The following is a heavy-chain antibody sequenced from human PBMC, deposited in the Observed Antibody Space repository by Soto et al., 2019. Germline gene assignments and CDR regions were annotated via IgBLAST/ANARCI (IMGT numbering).Heavy chain of an antibody. Sequence: EVQLVESGGGLVKPGGSLRLSCAASGFTFSTYSMNWVRQAPGKGLEWVSSISSSNNYIYYADSVKGRFTISRDNAKNSLDLQMNGLRAEDAAVYFCATDRSWIDNRGQGTLVTVSS. CDR1: GFTFSTYS. CDR2: ISSSNNYI. V-gene: IGHV3-21*01. J-gene: IGHJ4*02. D-gene: IGHD1-26*01. CDR3: ATDRSWIDN.